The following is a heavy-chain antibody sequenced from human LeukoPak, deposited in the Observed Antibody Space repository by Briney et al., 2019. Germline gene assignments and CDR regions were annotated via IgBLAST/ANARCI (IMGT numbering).Heavy chain of an antibody. D-gene: IGHD6-19*01. CDR2: IMPIFGTA. J-gene: IGHJ4*02. V-gene: IGHV1-69*01. Sequence: ASVKVSCKASGGTFSSYAISWVRQAPGQGLEWMGGIMPIFGTANYAQKFQGRVTITADESTSTAYMELSSLRSEDTAVYYCARVPNRFAVAGTRAYYFDYWGQGTLVTVSS. CDR3: ARVPNRFAVAGTRAYYFDY. CDR1: GGTFSSYA.